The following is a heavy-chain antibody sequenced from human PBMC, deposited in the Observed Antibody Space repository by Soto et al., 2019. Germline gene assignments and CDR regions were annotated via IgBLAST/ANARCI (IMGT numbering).Heavy chain of an antibody. Sequence: SATLSLTCSVSGASINNFAYYWGWIRQPPGKGLEWIGTVYYNESTYYNPSLRSRVAISVDTAKNQFSLNLRSVTAADTGVYYCASHPLNWSDADSWGQGVLVTVSS. V-gene: IGHV4-39*01. CDR3: ASHPLNWSDADS. J-gene: IGHJ4*02. CDR2: VYYNEST. D-gene: IGHD1-1*01. CDR1: GASINNFAYY.